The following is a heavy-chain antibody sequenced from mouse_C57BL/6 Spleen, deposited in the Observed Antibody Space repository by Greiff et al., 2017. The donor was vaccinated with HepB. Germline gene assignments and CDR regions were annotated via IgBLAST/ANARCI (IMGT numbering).Heavy chain of an antibody. V-gene: IGHV1-26*01. CDR1: GYTFTDYY. Sequence: VQLQQSGPELVKPGASVKISCKASGYTFTDYYMNWVKQSHGKSLEWIGDINPNNGGTSYNQKFKGKATLTVDKSSSTAYMELRSLTSEDSAVYYCASDYAHAMDYWGQGTSVTVSS. J-gene: IGHJ4*01. CDR2: INPNNGGT. CDR3: ASDYAHAMDY. D-gene: IGHD2-4*01.